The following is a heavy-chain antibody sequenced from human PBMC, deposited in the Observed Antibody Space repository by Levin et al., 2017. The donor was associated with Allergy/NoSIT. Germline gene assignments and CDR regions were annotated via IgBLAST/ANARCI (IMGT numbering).Heavy chain of an antibody. J-gene: IGHJ4*02. CDR2: LSTSGDS. CDR3: ARARSSGTAIEFDY. CDR1: GGSISSYY. Sequence: KTSETLSLTCTVSGGSISSYYWSWIRQPAGKGLEWIGRLSTSGDSAYNPSLRSRVTMSLDTSKNQFFLKLSPVTAADTALYYCARARSSGTAIEFDYWGQGTLVTVSS. V-gene: IGHV4-4*07. D-gene: IGHD5-18*01.